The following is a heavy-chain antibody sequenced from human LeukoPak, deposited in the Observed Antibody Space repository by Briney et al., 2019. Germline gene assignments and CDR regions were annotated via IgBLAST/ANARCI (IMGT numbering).Heavy chain of an antibody. Sequence: GGSLRLSCAASGFTFSSYAKHWVRQAPGKGLEWVANIKQDGSEKYYVDSVKGRFTISRDNAKNSLYLQMNSLRAEDTAVYYCARGGFHGVVPAAYYFDYWGQGTLVTVSS. CDR3: ARGGFHGVVPAAYYFDY. CDR1: GFTFSSYA. CDR2: IKQDGSEK. V-gene: IGHV3-7*01. J-gene: IGHJ4*02. D-gene: IGHD2-2*01.